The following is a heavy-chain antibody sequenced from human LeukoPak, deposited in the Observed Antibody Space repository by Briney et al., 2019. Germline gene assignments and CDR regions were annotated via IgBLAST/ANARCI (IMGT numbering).Heavy chain of an antibody. J-gene: IGHJ4*02. CDR2: IRGDGRAT. V-gene: IGHV3-74*01. CDR3: ARVDGDYDY. CDR1: GFIFTDYW. D-gene: IGHD4-17*01. Sequence: GGSLRLSCAASGFIFTDYWMHWVRQAPGKELVWVARIRGDGRATTYADSEKGRFTISRDNAKNSLYLQMNSLRAEDTAVYYCARVDGDYDYWGQGTLVTVSS.